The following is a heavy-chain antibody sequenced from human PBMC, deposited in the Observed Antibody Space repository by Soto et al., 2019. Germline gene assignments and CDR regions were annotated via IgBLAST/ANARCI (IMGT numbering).Heavy chain of an antibody. Sequence: QVQLVESGGGVVQPGRSLRLSCAASGFTFSSYGMHWVRQAPGKGLEWVAGIWYDGSNKYYADSVKGRFTISRDNSKNTLYLQMNSLGAEDTAVYYCAMDTGWGQGSLVTVSS. CDR1: GFTFSSYG. J-gene: IGHJ4*02. V-gene: IGHV3-33*01. D-gene: IGHD5-18*01. CDR2: IWYDGSNK. CDR3: AMDTG.